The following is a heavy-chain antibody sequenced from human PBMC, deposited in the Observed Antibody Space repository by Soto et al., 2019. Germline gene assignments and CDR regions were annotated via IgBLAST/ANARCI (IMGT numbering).Heavy chain of an antibody. Sequence: EVQLLESGGGLVQPGGSLRLSCAASGFTFSSYAIRWVRQAPGKGLEWVSAISGSGGSTYYADSVKGRFTISRDNSKNTQYLQMNSLRAEDTAVYYCAKDLDYGDYVMGYWGQGTLVTVSS. D-gene: IGHD4-17*01. CDR1: GFTFSSYA. V-gene: IGHV3-23*01. CDR2: ISGSGGST. J-gene: IGHJ4*02. CDR3: AKDLDYGDYVMGY.